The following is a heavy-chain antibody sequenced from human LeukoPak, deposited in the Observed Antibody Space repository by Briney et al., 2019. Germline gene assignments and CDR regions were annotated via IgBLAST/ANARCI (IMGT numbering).Heavy chain of an antibody. Sequence: PGGSLRLSCAASGFTFSGAVMSWVRQAPGMGLEWVSAISSDSDVTYYAASVKGRFTISRDNSNSTVYLQMNSLRAEDAATYYCAKVGYCTSNCFRTHDYWGQGALVTVSS. CDR2: ISSDSDVT. CDR3: AKVGYCTSNCFRTHDY. D-gene: IGHD2-8*01. V-gene: IGHV3-23*01. CDR1: GFTFSGAV. J-gene: IGHJ4*02.